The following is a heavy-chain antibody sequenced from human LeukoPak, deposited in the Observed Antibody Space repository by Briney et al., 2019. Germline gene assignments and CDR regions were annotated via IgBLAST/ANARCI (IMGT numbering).Heavy chain of an antibody. CDR2: IIPIFGIA. Sequence: GASVKVSCKASGGTFISYAISWVRQAPGQGLEWMGRIIPIFGIANYAQKFQGRVTITADKSTSTAYMELSSLRSEDTAVYYCARGDSSSWPAYYYGMDVWGQGTTVTVSS. J-gene: IGHJ6*02. CDR3: ARGDSSSWPAYYYGMDV. D-gene: IGHD6-13*01. CDR1: GGTFISYA. V-gene: IGHV1-69*04.